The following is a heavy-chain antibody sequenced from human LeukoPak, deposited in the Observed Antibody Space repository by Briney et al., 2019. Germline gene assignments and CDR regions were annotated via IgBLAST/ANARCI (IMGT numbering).Heavy chain of an antibody. Sequence: SETLSLTCTVSGGSISSSTFYWVWIRQPPGKGLEWIGTMYYSGSTYYNPSLKSRVTMSVDTSKNQFSLKLSSVTAADTAVYYCARIDRAVAGTIDYWGQGTLVTVSS. CDR2: MYYSGST. V-gene: IGHV4-39*07. CDR1: GGSISSSTFY. J-gene: IGHJ4*02. CDR3: ARIDRAVAGTIDY. D-gene: IGHD6-19*01.